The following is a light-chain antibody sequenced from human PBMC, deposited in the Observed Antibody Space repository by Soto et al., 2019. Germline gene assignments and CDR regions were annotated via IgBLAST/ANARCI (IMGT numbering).Light chain of an antibody. J-gene: IGKJ4*01. CDR2: DAS. CDR3: QQFNSYPLT. Sequence: AIQLTQSPSSLSASVGDRVTITCRASQGISSALAWYQQKPGHSPNLLIYDASSLQSGVPSRFSASGSGTDFTLTISSLQPADSATYYCQQFNSYPLTFGGGTKVEIK. V-gene: IGKV1-13*02. CDR1: QGISSA.